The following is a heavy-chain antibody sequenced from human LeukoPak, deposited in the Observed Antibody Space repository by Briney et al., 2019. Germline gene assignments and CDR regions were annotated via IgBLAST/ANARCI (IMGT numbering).Heavy chain of an antibody. CDR2: VYYSGST. CDR3: ARDQGETSLGPIDY. CDR1: GGSISSSSYY. D-gene: IGHD3-10*01. V-gene: IGHV4-39*07. J-gene: IGHJ4*02. Sequence: NPSETLSLTCTVSGGSISSSSYYWGWIRQPPGKGLEWIGSVYYSGSTYYNPSLKSRVTISVDTSKNQFSLKLSSVTAADTAVYYCARDQGETSLGPIDYWGQGTLVTVSS.